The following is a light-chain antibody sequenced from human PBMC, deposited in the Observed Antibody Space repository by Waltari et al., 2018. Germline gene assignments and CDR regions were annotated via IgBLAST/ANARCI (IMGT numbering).Light chain of an antibody. CDR2: GTS. V-gene: IGKV3-20*01. CDR3: QQYSDSPPLT. J-gene: IGKJ4*01. Sequence: EIVLTQSPGTLSLSPGERATLSCRASQSVSRSYLSWYQQKPGLAPRLLIYGTSSRSTCIPDRFSGSGSGTDFTLTISRLESEDCAVYFCQQYSDSPPLTYGGGTRVEIK. CDR1: QSVSRSY.